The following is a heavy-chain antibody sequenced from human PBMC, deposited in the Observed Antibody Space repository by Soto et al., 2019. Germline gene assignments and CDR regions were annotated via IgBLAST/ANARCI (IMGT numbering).Heavy chain of an antibody. V-gene: IGHV4-4*02. CDR2: IYHSGNT. D-gene: IGHD3-10*01. CDR1: GGSISSDNW. CDR3: ARLSASSKLRGVVIN. J-gene: IGHJ4*02. Sequence: QVHLQESGPDLVRPSETLSLTCSFSGGSISSDNWWSWVRQTPGMGLEWIGEIYHSGNTNYNPSLKSRVSMSVDKSKNQFSLKVTSVTAADTALYYGARLSASSKLRGVVINWGQGTLVTVSS.